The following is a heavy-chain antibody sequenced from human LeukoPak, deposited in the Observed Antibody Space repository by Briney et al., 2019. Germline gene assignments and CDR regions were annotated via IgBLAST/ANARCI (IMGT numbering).Heavy chain of an antibody. V-gene: IGHV3-21*04. CDR2: ISISSSYI. J-gene: IGHJ4*02. CDR1: GFTFSSYN. Sequence: GGSLRLSCAASGFTFSSYNMNWVRQAPGKGLEWVSSISISSSYIYYADSVKGRFTISRDNSKNTLYLQMNSLRAEDTAVYYCAKPVTGYYWGQGTLVTVSS. CDR3: AKPVTGYY. D-gene: IGHD1-14*01.